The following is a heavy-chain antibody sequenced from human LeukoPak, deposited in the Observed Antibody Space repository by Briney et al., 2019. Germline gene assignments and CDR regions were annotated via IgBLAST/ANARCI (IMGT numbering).Heavy chain of an antibody. CDR3: ATFSFGRNWFDP. V-gene: IGHV4-59*08. CDR1: GGSIGNYY. Sequence: SETLSLTCTVSGGSIGNYYWNWIRQPPGKGPEWIAYISYLGTTNYNPSLKSRVTISEDTSKNQFSLKLSSVTAADTAVYYCATFSFGRNWFDPWGQGTLVTVSS. J-gene: IGHJ5*02. CDR2: ISYLGTT. D-gene: IGHD5-18*01.